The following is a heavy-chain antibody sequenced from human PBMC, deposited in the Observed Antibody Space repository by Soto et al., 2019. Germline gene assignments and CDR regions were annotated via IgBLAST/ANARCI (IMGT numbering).Heavy chain of an antibody. D-gene: IGHD2-15*01. V-gene: IGHV1-3*01. CDR2: INAGNGNT. CDR3: ALLDPVYGMDV. J-gene: IGHJ6*02. Sequence: ASVKVSCKASGYTFTSYAMHWVRQAPGQRLEWMGWINAGNGNTKYSQKFQGRVTMTTDTSTSTAYMELRSLRSDDTAVYYCALLDPVYGMDVWGQGTTVTVSS. CDR1: GYTFTSYA.